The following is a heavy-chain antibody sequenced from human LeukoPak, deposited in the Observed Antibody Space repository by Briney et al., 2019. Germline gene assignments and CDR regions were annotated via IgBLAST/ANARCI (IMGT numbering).Heavy chain of an antibody. Sequence: GASVKVSCKASGGTFSSYTISWVRQAPGQGLEWMRRIIPILGIANYAQKFQGRVTITADKSTSTAYMELSSLRSEDTAVYYCARGYCSSTSCSLPFILWGQGTLVTVSS. D-gene: IGHD2-2*01. J-gene: IGHJ4*02. CDR2: IIPILGIA. CDR3: ARGYCSSTSCSLPFIL. CDR1: GGTFSSYT. V-gene: IGHV1-69*02.